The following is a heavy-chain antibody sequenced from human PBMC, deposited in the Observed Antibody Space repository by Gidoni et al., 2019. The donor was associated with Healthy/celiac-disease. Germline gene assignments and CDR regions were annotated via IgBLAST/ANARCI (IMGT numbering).Heavy chain of an antibody. V-gene: IGHV3-30-3*01. Sequence: QVQLVESGGGVVQPGRSLRLSCAAPGFPFSSYAMHWVRQAPGKGLGWVAVISYDGSNKYYADSVKGRFTISRDNSKNTLYLQMNSLRAEDTAVYYCARTTYDRESYYYGMDVWGQGTTVTVSS. J-gene: IGHJ6*02. CDR2: ISYDGSNK. CDR3: ARTTYDRESYYYGMDV. CDR1: GFPFSSYA. D-gene: IGHD3-22*01.